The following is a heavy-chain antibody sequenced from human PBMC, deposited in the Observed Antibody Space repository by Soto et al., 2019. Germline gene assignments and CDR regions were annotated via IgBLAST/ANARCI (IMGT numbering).Heavy chain of an antibody. Sequence: GGSLRLSCAASGFIFSGSAIHWVRQASGKGLEWVGRIRSRANNFATSSAASVKGRFTFSRDDSKNTAYLQMNTLKPEDTAVYYCARGQGAAIGDYYYHGMDVWGQGTTVTVS. CDR3: ARGQGAAIGDYYYHGMDV. D-gene: IGHD2-2*02. V-gene: IGHV3-73*01. J-gene: IGHJ6*02. CDR1: GFIFSGSA. CDR2: IRSRANNFAT.